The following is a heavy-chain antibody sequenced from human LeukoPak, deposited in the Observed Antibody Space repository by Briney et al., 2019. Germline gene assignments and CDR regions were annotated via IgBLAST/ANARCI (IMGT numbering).Heavy chain of an antibody. CDR1: GYTFTSYG. D-gene: IGHD6-19*01. J-gene: IGHJ4*02. CDR3: ARAQRIAVAGTVDY. V-gene: IGHV1-18*01. Sequence: VASVKVSCKASGYTFTSYGISWVRQAPGQGLEWMGWISAYNGNTKYAQKLQGRVTMTTDTSTSTGYMELRSLRSDDTAVCYCARAQRIAVAGTVDYWGQGTLVTVSS. CDR2: ISAYNGNT.